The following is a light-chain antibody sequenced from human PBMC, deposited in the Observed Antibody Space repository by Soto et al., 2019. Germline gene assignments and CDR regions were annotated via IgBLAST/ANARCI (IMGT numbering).Light chain of an antibody. CDR2: AAY. V-gene: IGKV1-27*01. CDR1: QCISNY. Sequence: DIQMTQSPSSLSAYVGDRVTITCRASQCISNYLAWYQQIPGKVPKLLISAAYTLQSGVPSRFSGSGSGTDFTLHSRSLQPEDVATYYCQKYTNVPAFGGGTKVEIK. CDR3: QKYTNVPA. J-gene: IGKJ4*01.